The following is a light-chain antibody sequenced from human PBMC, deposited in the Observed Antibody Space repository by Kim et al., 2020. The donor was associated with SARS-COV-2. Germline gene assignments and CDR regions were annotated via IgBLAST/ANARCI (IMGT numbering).Light chain of an antibody. V-gene: IGKV3-20*01. CDR2: GAS. CDR1: QSVSSSY. Sequence: EIVLTQSPATLSLSPGERAALSCRASQSVSSSYLAWYQQKPGQAPRLLIYGASSRATCIPDRFSGSGSGTDFTLTITRLEPDDFAVYYCQQYGTSPLTFGGGTKVDIK. J-gene: IGKJ4*01. CDR3: QQYGTSPLT.